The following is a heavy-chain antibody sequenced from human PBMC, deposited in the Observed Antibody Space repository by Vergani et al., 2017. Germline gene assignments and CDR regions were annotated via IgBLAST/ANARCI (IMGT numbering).Heavy chain of an antibody. CDR3: ARDASVPGGINWFDP. D-gene: IGHD2-2*01. J-gene: IGHJ5*02. CDR1: GGSISSGGYY. V-gene: IGHV4-31*03. Sequence: QVQLQESGPGLVKPSQTLSLTCTVSGGSISSGGYYWSWIRQHPGKGLEWIWYIYYSGSTYYNPSLKSRVTISVDTSKNQFSLKLSSVTAADTAVYYCARDASVPGGINWFDPWGQGTLVTVSS. CDR2: IYYSGST.